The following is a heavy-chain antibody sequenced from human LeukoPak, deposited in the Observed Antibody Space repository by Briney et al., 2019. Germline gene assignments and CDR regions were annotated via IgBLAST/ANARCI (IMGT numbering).Heavy chain of an antibody. D-gene: IGHD4-11*01. Sequence: GGSLRLSCAASGFTFSSYAMSWVRQAPGKGLEWVSSISGSGSSTYYADSVKGRFTISGDNSKKMLFLQMNSLRAEDTAVYYCSSLGNYGWGQGTLVTVSS. J-gene: IGHJ4*02. CDR3: SSLGNYG. CDR2: ISGSGSST. V-gene: IGHV3-23*01. CDR1: GFTFSSYA.